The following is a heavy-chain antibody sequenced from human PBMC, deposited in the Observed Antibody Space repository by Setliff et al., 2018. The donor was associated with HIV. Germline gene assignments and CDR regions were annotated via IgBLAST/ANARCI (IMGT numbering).Heavy chain of an antibody. V-gene: IGHV3-33*03. Sequence: PGGSLRLSCAASGFTFSSYGMDWVRQAPGKGLEWVAVIWYDESNKFYADSVKGRFAISRDNSKKTLYLQMNSLRAEDTAVYYCAKDLSIAAAGSPFDYWGQGTLVTVSS. J-gene: IGHJ4*02. CDR3: AKDLSIAAAGSPFDY. CDR2: IWYDESNK. CDR1: GFTFSSYG. D-gene: IGHD6-13*01.